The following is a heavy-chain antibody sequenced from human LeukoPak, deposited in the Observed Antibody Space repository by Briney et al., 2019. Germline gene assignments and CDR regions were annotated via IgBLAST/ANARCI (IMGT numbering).Heavy chain of an antibody. J-gene: IGHJ4*02. CDR3: AKDLKWLVRDGWFDY. CDR2: ISYDGSSK. D-gene: IGHD6-19*01. CDR1: GFTFSTYA. Sequence: PGGSLRLSCAASGFTFSTYAMHWVRQAPGKGLEWVAAISYDGSSKYYADPVKGRFTISRDNSKNTLYLQMNSLRAEDTAVYYCAKDLKWLVRDGWFDYWGQGTLVTVSS. V-gene: IGHV3-30*04.